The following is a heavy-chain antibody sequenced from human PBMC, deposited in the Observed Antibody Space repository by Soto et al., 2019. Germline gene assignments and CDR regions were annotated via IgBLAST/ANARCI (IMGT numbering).Heavy chain of an antibody. Sequence: GASMKVSCKASGYTFTSYYMHWVRQAPGQGLEWMGIINPSGGSTSYAQKFQGRVTMTRDTSTSTVYMELSSLRSEDTAVYYCARDFYYDFWSGYSLGVWGQGTTVTVSS. D-gene: IGHD3-3*01. CDR2: INPSGGST. J-gene: IGHJ6*02. CDR1: GYTFTSYY. CDR3: ARDFYYDFWSGYSLGV. V-gene: IGHV1-46*01.